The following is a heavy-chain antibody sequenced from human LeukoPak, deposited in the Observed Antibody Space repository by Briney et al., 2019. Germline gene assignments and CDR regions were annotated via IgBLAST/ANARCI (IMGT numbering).Heavy chain of an antibody. Sequence: ASVKVSCKASGGTFSSYTISWVRQAPGQGLEWMGRIIPILGIANYAQKFQGRVTITADESTSTAYMELSSLRPEDTAVYYCARAHYDILTGASYYYYGMDVWGKGTTVTVSS. CDR1: GGTFSSYT. CDR2: IIPILGIA. V-gene: IGHV1-69*02. J-gene: IGHJ6*04. CDR3: ARAHYDILTGASYYYYGMDV. D-gene: IGHD3-9*01.